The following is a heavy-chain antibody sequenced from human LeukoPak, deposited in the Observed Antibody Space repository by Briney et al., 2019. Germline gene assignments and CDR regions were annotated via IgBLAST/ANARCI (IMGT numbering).Heavy chain of an antibody. CDR2: IRGSGPGSGSGT. D-gene: IGHD7-27*01. V-gene: IGHV3-11*04. CDR3: ARDVNWGFDS. CDR1: GFTFSKSW. Sequence: GGSLRLSCAASGFTFSKSWMGWVRQAPGKGLEWVSNIRGSGPGSGSGTYYADSVKGRFIISRDNAKNSVYLQMNSLRVEDSAFYYCARDVNWGFDSWGQGALVTVSS. J-gene: IGHJ4*02.